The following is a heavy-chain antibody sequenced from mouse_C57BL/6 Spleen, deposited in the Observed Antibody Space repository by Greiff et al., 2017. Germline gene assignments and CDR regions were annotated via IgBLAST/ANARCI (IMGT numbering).Heavy chain of an antibody. J-gene: IGHJ3*01. Sequence: QVQLQQPGAELVKPGASVKLSCKASGYTFTSYWMHWVKQRPGQGLEWIGMIHPTGGSTNYNEKFKSKATLTVDKSSSTAYMQLSSLTSEDSAVDYGARDLLTGKAYGGQGTLVTVSA. D-gene: IGHD4-1*01. CDR2: IHPTGGST. V-gene: IGHV1-64*01. CDR3: ARDLLTGKAY. CDR1: GYTFTSYW.